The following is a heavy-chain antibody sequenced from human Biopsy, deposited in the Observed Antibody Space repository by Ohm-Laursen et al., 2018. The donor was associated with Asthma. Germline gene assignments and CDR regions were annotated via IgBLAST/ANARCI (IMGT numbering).Heavy chain of an antibody. CDR3: VRGSSSWHHGPFHYYYGLDV. CDR1: GGSFSSNY. Sequence: TLSLTWAVYGGSFSSNYWSWIRQTPGKGLEWLGDTHHSGYTTYNPSLSSRLTLSGDTSKNQFSLKLTSVTAADTAVYYCVRGSSSWHHGPFHYYYGLDVWGQGTTATVSS. J-gene: IGHJ6*02. D-gene: IGHD6-13*01. CDR2: THHSGYT. V-gene: IGHV4-34*01.